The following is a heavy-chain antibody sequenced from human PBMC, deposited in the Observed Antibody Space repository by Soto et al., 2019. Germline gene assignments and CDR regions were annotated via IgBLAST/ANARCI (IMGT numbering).Heavy chain of an antibody. CDR2: ISSGGSTI. V-gene: IGHV3-11*01. Sequence: GGSLRLSCAASGFTFSDYYMSWIRQAPGKGLEWVSYISSGGSTIYYADSVKGRFTISRDNAKNSLYLQMNSLRAEDTAVYYCASLGSSLRFLEWLPHLLRGQGTMVTVSS. J-gene: IGHJ3*01. CDR1: GFTFSDYY. CDR3: ASLGSSLRFLEWLPHLL. D-gene: IGHD3-3*01.